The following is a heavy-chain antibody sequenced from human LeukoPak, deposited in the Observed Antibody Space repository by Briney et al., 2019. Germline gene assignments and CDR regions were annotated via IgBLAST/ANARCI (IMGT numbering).Heavy chain of an antibody. CDR3: ARVSRLRRHIVVVPAAMQDSDYDSSGQPLAY. Sequence: ASVKVSCKVSGYTLTELSMHWVRQAPGKGLEWMGGFDPEDGETIYAQKFQGRDTMTEDTSTDTAYMELSSLRSEDTAVYYCARVSRLRRHIVVVPAAMQDSDYDSSGQPLAYWGQGTLVTVSS. J-gene: IGHJ4*02. D-gene: IGHD2-2*01. V-gene: IGHV1-24*01. CDR2: FDPEDGET. CDR1: GYTLTELS.